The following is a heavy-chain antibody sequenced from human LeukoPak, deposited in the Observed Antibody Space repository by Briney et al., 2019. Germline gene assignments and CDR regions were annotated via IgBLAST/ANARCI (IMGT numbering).Heavy chain of an antibody. CDR1: GFTFSSYV. J-gene: IGHJ4*02. V-gene: IGHV3-23*01. CDR2: ISGSGTNT. D-gene: IGHD3/OR15-3a*01. CDR3: AIGPRQKRGLSTY. Sequence: GGSLRLSCAAPGFTFSSYVMSWVRQAPGKGLEWVSGISGSGTNTYYADCVKGRFTISRDNSKSTLYLQVDSLRVDDTAVYYCAIGPRQKRGLSTYWGQGTLVTVSS.